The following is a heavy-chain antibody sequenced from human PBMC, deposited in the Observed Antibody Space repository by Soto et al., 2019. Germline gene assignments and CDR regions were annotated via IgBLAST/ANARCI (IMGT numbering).Heavy chain of an antibody. Sequence: GGSLRLSCAASGFTFSSYAMSWVRQAPGKGLEWVSAISGSGGSTYYADSVKGRFTISRDNSKNTLYLQMNSLRAEDTAVYYCAKSINRLRYFDWDRWGQGTLVTVSS. V-gene: IGHV3-23*01. J-gene: IGHJ4*02. CDR2: ISGSGGST. D-gene: IGHD3-9*01. CDR3: AKSINRLRYFDWDR. CDR1: GFTFSSYA.